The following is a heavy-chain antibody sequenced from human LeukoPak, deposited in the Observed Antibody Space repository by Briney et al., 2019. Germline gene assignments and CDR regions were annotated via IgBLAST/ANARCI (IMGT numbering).Heavy chain of an antibody. CDR2: ISSSTSYI. CDR3: ARAGGSTVSHSDY. Sequence: GGSLRLSCAASGFTFSSYSMNWIRQAPGEGLEWVSSISSSTSYIYYADSVKGRFTISKDNAKNSLYLQMSILRAEDTAVYYCARAGGSTVSHSDYWGQGTLVTVSS. D-gene: IGHD4-17*01. CDR1: GFTFSSYS. J-gene: IGHJ4*02. V-gene: IGHV3-21*01.